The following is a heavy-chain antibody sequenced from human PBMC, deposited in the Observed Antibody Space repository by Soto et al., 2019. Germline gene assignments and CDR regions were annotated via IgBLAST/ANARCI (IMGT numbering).Heavy chain of an antibody. Sequence: EVQLLESGGGLVQPGGSLRLSCAASGFTFSSYAMSWVRQATGKGLEWVSAISGSGVSTYYADSVKGRFTISRDNSKNALYLQMNSLIAEDTAVYYCAKEGEYSSGWDNFDYWGQGTLVTVSS. CDR3: AKEGEYSSGWDNFDY. D-gene: IGHD6-19*01. V-gene: IGHV3-23*01. CDR2: ISGSGVST. J-gene: IGHJ4*02. CDR1: GFTFSSYA.